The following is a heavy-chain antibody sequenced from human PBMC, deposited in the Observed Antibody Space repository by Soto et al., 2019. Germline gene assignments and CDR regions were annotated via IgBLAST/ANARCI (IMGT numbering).Heavy chain of an antibody. CDR3: HTLWGGGFDH. J-gene: IGHJ4*02. V-gene: IGHV3-15*01. Sequence: EVQLVESGGGLVKPGGSLTLSCAASGFTFSNAWMSWVRQTPGKGLEWVARIQSKTDGETTDYAAPVKGRFTISRDDSKNPVSLVMNSLETEDPGVYYCHTLWGGGFDHWGQGTLVTVSS. CDR1: GFTFSNAW. D-gene: IGHD3-16*01. CDR2: IQSKTDGETT.